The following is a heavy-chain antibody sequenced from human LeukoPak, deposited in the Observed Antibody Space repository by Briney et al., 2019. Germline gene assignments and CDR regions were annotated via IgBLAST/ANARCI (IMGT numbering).Heavy chain of an antibody. CDR3: AREGDYRINDAFDI. Sequence: GGSLRLSCAASGFTFSSYWMHWVRQAPGKGLVWVSRINTDGSSTSYADSVKGRFTISRDNAKNTLYLQMNSLRAEDTAVYYCAREGDYRINDAFDIWGQGTMVTVSS. CDR1: GFTFSSYW. J-gene: IGHJ3*02. V-gene: IGHV3-74*01. D-gene: IGHD4-11*01. CDR2: INTDGSST.